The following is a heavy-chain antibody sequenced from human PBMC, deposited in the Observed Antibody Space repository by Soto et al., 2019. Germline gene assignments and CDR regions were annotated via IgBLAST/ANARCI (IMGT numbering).Heavy chain of an antibody. V-gene: IGHV3-74*01. J-gene: IGHJ4*02. CDR1: GFTFSSYW. Sequence: EVQLVESGGGLVQPGGSLRLSCTASGFTFSSYWMHWVRQAPGKGLVWVSRIDSDGSSTKYADSVKGRFTISRDNAKNTVYLQMNSLGPEDTAIYYCARKWAGGTNAFDYWGQGTLVTVSS. CDR2: IDSDGSST. CDR3: ARKWAGGTNAFDY. D-gene: IGHD1-7*01.